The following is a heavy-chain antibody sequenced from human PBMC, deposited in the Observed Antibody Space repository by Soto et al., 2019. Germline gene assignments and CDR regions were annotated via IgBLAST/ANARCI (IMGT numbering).Heavy chain of an antibody. CDR2: VHHSWGS. V-gene: IGHV4-59*08. D-gene: IGHD3-10*01. CDR1: GGSISSYY. CDR3: ARQGFGPLHGLVDV. J-gene: IGHJ6*02. Sequence: QVQLQESGPGLVKPSETLSLSCTVSGGSISSYYWSWFRQSPGKRMEWIGYVHHSWGSSYNPSLQSRVAISLDTSKSKFSLKVTSVTATDTAVYYCARQGFGPLHGLVDVWGQGTTVTVSS.